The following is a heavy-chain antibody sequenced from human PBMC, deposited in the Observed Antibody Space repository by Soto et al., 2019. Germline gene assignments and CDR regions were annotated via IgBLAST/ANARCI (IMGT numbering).Heavy chain of an antibody. CDR3: ARLVYDSRLNYLYFDH. D-gene: IGHD3-22*01. J-gene: IGHJ4*02. CDR2: VYNDGSA. V-gene: IGHV4-4*02. CDR1: GVSISSGNW. Sequence: KASETLSLTCDVSGVSISSGNWWSWVRQPPGKGLEWIAEVYNDGSANYHPSLESRATISVDRSKNQFSLRLSSVTAADTGKYYCARLVYDSRLNYLYFDHWGQGTLVTVS.